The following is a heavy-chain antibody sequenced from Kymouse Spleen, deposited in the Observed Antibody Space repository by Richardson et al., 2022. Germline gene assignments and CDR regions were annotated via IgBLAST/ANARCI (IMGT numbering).Heavy chain of an antibody. Sequence: QLQLQESGPGLVKPSETLSLTCTVSGGSISSSSYYWGWIRQPPGKGLEWIGSIYYSGSTYYNPSLKSRVTISVDTSKNQFSLKLSSVTAADTAVYYCAGYCSSTSCYFNWFDPWGQGTLVTVSS. V-gene: IGHV4-39*01. CDR2: IYYSGST. D-gene: IGHD2-2*02. CDR3: AGYCSSTSCYFNWFDP. CDR1: GGSISSSSYY. J-gene: IGHJ5*02.